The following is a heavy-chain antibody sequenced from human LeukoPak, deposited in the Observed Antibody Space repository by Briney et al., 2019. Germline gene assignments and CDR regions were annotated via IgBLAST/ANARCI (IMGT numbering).Heavy chain of an antibody. J-gene: IGHJ4*02. Sequence: SETLSLTCAVYGGSFSGYYWSWNRQPPGKGLEWIGYIYYSGNTNYNPSLKNRVTISVDTSKNQFSLKLSSVTAADTAVYYCARGYSGSYGRFDYWGQGTLATVSS. CDR2: IYYSGNT. CDR3: ARGYSGSYGRFDY. V-gene: IGHV4-59*01. D-gene: IGHD1-26*01. CDR1: GGSFSGYY.